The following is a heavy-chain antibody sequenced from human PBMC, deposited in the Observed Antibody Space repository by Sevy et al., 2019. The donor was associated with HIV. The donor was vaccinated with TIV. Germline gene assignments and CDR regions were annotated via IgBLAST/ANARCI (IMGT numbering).Heavy chain of an antibody. CDR1: GFTVSSNY. J-gene: IGHJ6*02. CDR3: VLIVGATTGYYYYYGMDV. V-gene: IGHV3-53*01. CDR2: IYSGVST. D-gene: IGHD1-26*01. Sequence: GESLKISCAASGFTVSSNYMSWVRQAPGKGLEWVSVIYSGVSTYYADSVKGRFTISRDNSKNTLYLQMNSLRAEDTAVYYCVLIVGATTGYYYYYGMDVWGQGTTVTVSS.